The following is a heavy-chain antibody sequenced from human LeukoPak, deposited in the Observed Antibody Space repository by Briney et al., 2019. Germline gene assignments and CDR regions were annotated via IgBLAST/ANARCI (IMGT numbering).Heavy chain of an antibody. CDR1: GGSISSYY. V-gene: IGHV4-4*07. J-gene: IGHJ4*02. CDR3: ARAPTVTTPGREYYFDY. CDR2: IYTSGST. Sequence: SETLSLTCTVSGGSISSYYWSWIRQPAGKGLEWIGRIYTSGSTNYNPSLKSRVTMSVDTSKNQFSLKLSSVTAADTAVYYCARAPTVTTPGREYYFDYWGQGTLVTVSS. D-gene: IGHD4-17*01.